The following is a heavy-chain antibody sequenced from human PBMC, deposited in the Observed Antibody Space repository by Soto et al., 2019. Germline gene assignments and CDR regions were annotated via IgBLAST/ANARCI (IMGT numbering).Heavy chain of an antibody. CDR1: GFTFSSYG. J-gene: IGHJ3*02. Sequence: GGSLRLSCAASGFTFSSYGMHWVRQAPGKGLEWVAVISYDGSNKYYADSVKGRFTISRDNSKNTLYLQMNSLRAEDTAVYYCAKQDDVFDFRGGRAFYSWGQGTMLPVS. CDR2: ISYDGSNK. D-gene: IGHD3-10*01. V-gene: IGHV3-30*18. CDR3: AKQDDVFDFRGGRAFYS.